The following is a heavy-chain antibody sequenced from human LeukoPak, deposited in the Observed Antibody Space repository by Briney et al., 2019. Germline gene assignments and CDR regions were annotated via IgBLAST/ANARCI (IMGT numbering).Heavy chain of an antibody. CDR1: GFTFDDYA. Sequence: GKSLRLSCAAAGFTFDDYAMHWVRQAPGKGLEWVSGITWNSGDIDYADSVKGRFTISRDNAKNSLYLQMNSLITEDTALYYCAKEGPVGTFDYWGQGTLVTVSS. V-gene: IGHV3-9*01. J-gene: IGHJ4*02. D-gene: IGHD1-1*01. CDR2: ITWNSGDI. CDR3: AKEGPVGTFDY.